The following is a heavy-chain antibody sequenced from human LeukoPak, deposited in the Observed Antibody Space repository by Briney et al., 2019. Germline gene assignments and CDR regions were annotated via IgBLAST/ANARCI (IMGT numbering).Heavy chain of an antibody. J-gene: IGHJ6*02. D-gene: IGHD1-26*01. CDR2: INPNSGGT. CDR1: GYTFTGYY. CDR3: ARDLSQFSGSSYWAYYYGMDV. V-gene: IGHV1-2*02. Sequence: GASVKVSCKASGYTFTGYYIHWVRQAPGQGPEWMGWINPNSGGTNYAQKFQGRVTMTRDTSISTAYMELSRLRSDDTAVYYCARDLSQFSGSSYWAYYYGMDVWGQGTTVTVSS.